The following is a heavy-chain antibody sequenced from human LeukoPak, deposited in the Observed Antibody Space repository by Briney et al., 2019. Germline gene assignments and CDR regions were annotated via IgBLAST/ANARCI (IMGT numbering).Heavy chain of an antibody. D-gene: IGHD6-19*01. CDR1: GYTFTGYY. Sequence: ASVKVSCKASGYTFTGYYMHWVRQAPGQGLEWMGWINPNSGGTNYAQKLQGRVTMTRDTSISTAYMELSRLRSDDTAVYYCARDRGQWRFRYFQHWGQGTLVTVSS. CDR3: ARDRGQWRFRYFQH. CDR2: INPNSGGT. V-gene: IGHV1-2*02. J-gene: IGHJ1*01.